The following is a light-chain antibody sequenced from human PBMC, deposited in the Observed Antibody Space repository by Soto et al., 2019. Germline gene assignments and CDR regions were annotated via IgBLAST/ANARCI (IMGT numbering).Light chain of an antibody. Sequence: DIQMTQSPSSRSPPLGDKATFPSGAGRSLTTFLNWYQQKPGKAPKLLIYDASSLQGGVPSRFSGGGSGTDFTLTITSLQPEDFATYYCQQTYTTPWTFGQGTKVEIK. V-gene: IGKV1-39*01. J-gene: IGKJ1*01. CDR1: RSLTTF. CDR2: DAS. CDR3: QQTYTTPWT.